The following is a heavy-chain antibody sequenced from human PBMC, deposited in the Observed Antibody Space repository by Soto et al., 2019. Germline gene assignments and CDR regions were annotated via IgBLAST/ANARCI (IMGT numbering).Heavy chain of an antibody. CDR1: GFTFSKYA. D-gene: IGHD6-13*01. CDR2: ISGSGGST. Sequence: PGGSLRLSCAASGFTFSKYAVTWVRHAPGKGLEWVSTISGSGGSTYYADSGKGRFTISRDNSTNTLYLQVDSLRAEDTAVYYCAKGQGTSWYEIDYWGQGTLVTVSS. CDR3: AKGQGTSWYEIDY. J-gene: IGHJ4*02. V-gene: IGHV3-23*01.